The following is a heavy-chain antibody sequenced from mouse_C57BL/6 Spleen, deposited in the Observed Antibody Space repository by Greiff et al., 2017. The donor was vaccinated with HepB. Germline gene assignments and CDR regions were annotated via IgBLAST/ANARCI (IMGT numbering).Heavy chain of an antibody. CDR1: GFTFSDYG. V-gene: IGHV5-15*01. D-gene: IGHD1-1*01. J-gene: IGHJ4*01. CDR3: ARHRDYGSSYVGAMDY. CDR2: ISNLAYSI. Sequence: DVKLVESGGGLVQPGGSLKLSCAASGFTFSDYGMAWVRQAPRKGPEWVAFISNLAYSIYYADTVTGRFTISRENAKNTLYLEMSSLRSEDTAMYYCARHRDYGSSYVGAMDYWGQGTSVTVSS.